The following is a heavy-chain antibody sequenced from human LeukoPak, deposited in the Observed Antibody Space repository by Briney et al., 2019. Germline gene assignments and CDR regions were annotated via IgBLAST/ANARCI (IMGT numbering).Heavy chain of an antibody. V-gene: IGHV4-4*07. CDR3: ARDSGGVGELFYYYMDV. CDR2: IYTSGST. D-gene: IGHD3-10*01. CDR1: GDSISSYY. J-gene: IGHJ6*03. Sequence: SETLSLTCTVSGDSISSYYWSWIRQPTGKGLEWIGRIYTSGSTNYNPSLKSLGTMSIDTSKNQFSLKLSSVTAADTAVYYCARDSGGVGELFYYYMDVWGKGTTVTVSS.